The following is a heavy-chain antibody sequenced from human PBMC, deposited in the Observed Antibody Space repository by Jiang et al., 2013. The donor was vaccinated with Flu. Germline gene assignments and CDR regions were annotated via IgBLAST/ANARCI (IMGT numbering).Heavy chain of an antibody. CDR1: GYTFTSYY. CDR2: INPSGGST. CDR3: TRSTKYGGNPHSGYAFDI. Sequence: QLVESGAEVKKPGASVKVSCKASGYTFTSYYMYWVRQAPGQGLEWMGIINPSGGSTSYAQKFQGRVTMTRDTSTSTVYMELSSLRSEDTAVYYCTRSTKYGGNPHSGYAFDIWGQGTMVTVSS. D-gene: IGHD4-23*01. V-gene: IGHV1-46*01. J-gene: IGHJ3*02.